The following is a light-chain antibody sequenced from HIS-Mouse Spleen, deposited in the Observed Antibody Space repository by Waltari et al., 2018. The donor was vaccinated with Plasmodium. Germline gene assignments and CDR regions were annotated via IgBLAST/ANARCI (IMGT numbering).Light chain of an antibody. V-gene: IGLV3-25*03. J-gene: IGLJ3*02. Sequence: SYELTQPPSVSVSPGQTARITCSGDALPKQYAYWYQQKPGQAPVLVIYKDSERPSGIPERFSGSSSGTTVTLTISGVQAEDEADYYWQSADSSGTYHWVFGGGTKLTVL. CDR1: ALPKQY. CDR3: QSADSSGTYHWV. CDR2: KDS.